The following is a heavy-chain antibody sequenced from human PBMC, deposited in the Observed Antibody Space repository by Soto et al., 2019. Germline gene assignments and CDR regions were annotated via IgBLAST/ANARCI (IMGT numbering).Heavy chain of an antibody. D-gene: IGHD3-10*01. CDR3: ARGALYYYGSGSYQNYYYGMDV. J-gene: IGHJ6*02. Sequence: SETLSLTCAVSGGSISSSNWWSWVRQPPGKGLEWIGEIYHSGSTNYNPSLKSRVTISVDKSKIQFSLKLSSVTAADTAVYYCARGALYYYGSGSYQNYYYGMDVWGQGTTVTVSS. CDR2: IYHSGST. CDR1: GGSISSSNW. V-gene: IGHV4-4*02.